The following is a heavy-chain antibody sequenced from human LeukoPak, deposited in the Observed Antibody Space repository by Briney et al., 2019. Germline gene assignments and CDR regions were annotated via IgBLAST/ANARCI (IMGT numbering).Heavy chain of an antibody. Sequence: SGGSLRLSCAASGFTFSSYTMNWIRQAPGKGLEWISFINTKSKAIYYADSVKGRFTISRDNARNLLHLQMNSLRAEDTAVYYCARDTTGYSSGWYRFDYWGQGTLVTVSS. CDR1: GFTFSSYT. D-gene: IGHD6-19*01. CDR2: INTKSKAI. CDR3: ARDTTGYSSGWYRFDY. J-gene: IGHJ4*02. V-gene: IGHV3-48*01.